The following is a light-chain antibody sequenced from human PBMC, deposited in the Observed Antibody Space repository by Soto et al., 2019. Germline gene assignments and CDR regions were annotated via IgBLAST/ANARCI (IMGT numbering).Light chain of an antibody. J-gene: IGKJ1*01. CDR3: LQHETYPRT. CDR2: GTS. V-gene: IGKV1-17*01. CDR1: QGIRNN. Sequence: DIQMTQSPSSLFASVGDRVSITCRASQGIRNNLGWYQQRPGKAPKRLIYGTSNLQTGVPSRFSGSGHGTDFTLTISSLQPEDFATYYCLQHETYPRTFGQVTKLYIK.